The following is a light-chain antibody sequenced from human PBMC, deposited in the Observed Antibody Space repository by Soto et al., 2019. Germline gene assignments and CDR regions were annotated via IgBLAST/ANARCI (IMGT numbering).Light chain of an antibody. J-gene: IGKJ5*01. Sequence: EIVLTRSPDTLSLSPGERATLSCRASQTVNNNYVAWYQQKPGQAPRLLIFRASNKSTGIPDRFSGSGSGTDFTLTICRLAPEAFAGYYCQHYDTSPITCGQGTRLE. CDR3: QHYDTSPIT. CDR1: QTVNNNY. V-gene: IGKV3-20*01. CDR2: RAS.